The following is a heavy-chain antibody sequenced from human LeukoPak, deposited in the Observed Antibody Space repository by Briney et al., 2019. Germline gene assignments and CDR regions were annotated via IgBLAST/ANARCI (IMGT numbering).Heavy chain of an antibody. Sequence: SETLSLTCTVSGGSISSYYWSWIRQPTGKGLEWIGYIYYSGSTNYDPSLKSRVTISVDTSKNQFSLKLSSVTAADTAVYYCARAASYYGSGSYYYYYGMDVWGQGTTVTVSS. CDR3: ARAASYYGSGSYYYYYGMDV. CDR2: IYYSGST. CDR1: GGSISSYY. J-gene: IGHJ6*02. V-gene: IGHV4-59*01. D-gene: IGHD3-10*01.